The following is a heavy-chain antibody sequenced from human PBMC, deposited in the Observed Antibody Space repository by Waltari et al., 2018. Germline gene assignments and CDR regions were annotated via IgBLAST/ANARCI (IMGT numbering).Heavy chain of an antibody. CDR1: GYSISSGYY. D-gene: IGHD6-6*01. CDR3: ARPQLALSTFDY. Sequence: QVQLQESGPGLVKPSETLSLTCAVSGYSISSGYYWGWIRQPPGKGLEWIGSIYHSGSTDYIPSRNSRVTISVDTSKNQFSLKLSSVTAADTAVYYCARPQLALSTFDYWGQGTLVTVSS. V-gene: IGHV4-38-2*01. J-gene: IGHJ4*02. CDR2: IYHSGST.